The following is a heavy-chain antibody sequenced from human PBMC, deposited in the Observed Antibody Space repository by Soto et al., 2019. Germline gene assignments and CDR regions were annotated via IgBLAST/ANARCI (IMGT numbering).Heavy chain of an antibody. CDR2: ISAYNGNT. V-gene: IGHV1-18*01. CDR3: AREGPAPYYYYGMDV. J-gene: IGHJ6*02. Sequence: QVQLVQSGGEVKKPGASVKVSCKTSGYSFTTYGISWVRQAPGQGLEWMGWISAYNGNTNYAQKLQDRVTMTTDTSTSTAYMELRSLRSDDTAVYYCAREGPAPYYYYGMDVWGQVSTVTVSS. CDR1: GYSFTTYG.